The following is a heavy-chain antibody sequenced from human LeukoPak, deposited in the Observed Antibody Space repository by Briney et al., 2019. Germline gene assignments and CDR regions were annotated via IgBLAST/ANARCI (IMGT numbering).Heavy chain of an antibody. CDR1: GFTFSNAW. CDR2: IKSKTDGGTT. V-gene: IGHV3-15*01. D-gene: IGHD3-16*02. Sequence: PGGSLRLSCAASGFTFSNAWMSWVRQAPGKGLEWVGRIKSKTDGGTTDYAAPVKGRFTISRDDSKNTLYLQMNSLKTEDTAVYYCTTRLTVTFGGVIVFGYWGQGTLVTVSS. J-gene: IGHJ4*02. CDR3: TTRLTVTFGGVIVFGY.